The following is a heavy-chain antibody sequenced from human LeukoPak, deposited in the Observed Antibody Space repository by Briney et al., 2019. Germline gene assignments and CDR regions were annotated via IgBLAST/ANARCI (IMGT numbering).Heavy chain of an antibody. Sequence: PSETLSLTCNVSGGSTTINSQYWSWIRQHPGKGLEWIGYIYYSGSTYYNPPLKSRVTISVDTSKNQFSLKLSSVTAADTAVYYCARVRTMVRGVIITRTYYYYYMDVWGKGTTVTVSS. J-gene: IGHJ6*03. CDR3: ARVRTMVRGVIITRTYYYYYMDV. V-gene: IGHV4-31*03. CDR2: IYYSGST. D-gene: IGHD3-10*01. CDR1: GGSTTINSQY.